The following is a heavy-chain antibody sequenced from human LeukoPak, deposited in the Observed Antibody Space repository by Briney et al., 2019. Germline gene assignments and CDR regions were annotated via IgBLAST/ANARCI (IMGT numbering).Heavy chain of an antibody. CDR3: ARVNRSGWHSGVY. D-gene: IGHD6-19*01. CDR2: IYYSGTT. J-gene: IGHJ4*02. CDR1: GGSISSSSYY. V-gene: IGHV4-39*01. Sequence: PSETLSLTCTVSGGSISSSSYYWGWIRQPPGKGLEWIGSIYYSGTTYYNPSLKSRVTTSVDTSKNQFSLKLSFGTAADTAVYYCARVNRSGWHSGVYWGQGTLVTVSS.